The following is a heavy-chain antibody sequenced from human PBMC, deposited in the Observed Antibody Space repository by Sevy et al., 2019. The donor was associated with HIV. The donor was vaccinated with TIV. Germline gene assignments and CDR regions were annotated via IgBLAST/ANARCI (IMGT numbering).Heavy chain of an antibody. CDR3: ARGGPNQHQLDYFDY. V-gene: IGHV4-59*01. CDR2: SGNT. CDR1: GVSISNYY. J-gene: IGHJ4*02. D-gene: IGHD6-13*01. Sequence: SETLSLTCTVSGVSISNYYWAWIRQPPGKGVECVGFSGNTNYSPSLKSRVTTSVDTSKNHFSLRLTSVTVADTAIYYCARGGPNQHQLDYFDYWGQGILVTVSS.